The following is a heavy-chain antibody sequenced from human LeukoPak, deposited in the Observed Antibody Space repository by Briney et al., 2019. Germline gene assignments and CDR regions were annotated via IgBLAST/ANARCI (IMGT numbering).Heavy chain of an antibody. CDR3: ATWLFHIGSLSVFYYYGLDV. Sequence: WASVKVSCKTSGYTFTYYGVSWVRQPPGQGLEWMGWVSAYNGNTNYAQKFQGRVTMTTDTSTSTAYMELRSLRSDDTAVYYCATWLFHIGSLSVFYYYGLDVWGQGTTVTVSS. V-gene: IGHV1-18*01. CDR2: VSAYNGNT. J-gene: IGHJ6*02. CDR1: GYTFTYYG. D-gene: IGHD3-22*01.